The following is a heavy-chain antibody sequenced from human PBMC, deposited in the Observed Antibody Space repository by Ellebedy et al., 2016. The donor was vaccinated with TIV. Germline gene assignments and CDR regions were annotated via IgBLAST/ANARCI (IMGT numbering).Heavy chain of an antibody. CDR2: IYYSGST. Sequence: MPSETLSLTCTVSGGSISSHYWSWIRQQPGKGLEWIGNIYYSGSTYYRPSLKSRITISLDTSKNQFSLRLSSVTAADTAVYYCARDLGRYGMDVWGQGTTVTVSS. D-gene: IGHD5-24*01. CDR3: ARDLGRYGMDV. V-gene: IGHV4-59*06. CDR1: GGSISSHY. J-gene: IGHJ6*02.